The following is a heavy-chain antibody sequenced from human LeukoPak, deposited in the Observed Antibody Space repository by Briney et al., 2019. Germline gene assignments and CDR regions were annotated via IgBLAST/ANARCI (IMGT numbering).Heavy chain of an antibody. Sequence: GGSLRLSCAASGFTFSSYGMHWVRQAPGKGLEWVAVISYDGSNKYYADSVKGRFTISRDNSKNTLYLQMNSLRAEDTAVYYCARQTVPEYSYYYYYGMDVWGKGTTVTVSS. V-gene: IGHV3-30*03. CDR2: ISYDGSNK. D-gene: IGHD1-14*01. J-gene: IGHJ6*04. CDR1: GFTFSSYG. CDR3: ARQTVPEYSYYYYYGMDV.